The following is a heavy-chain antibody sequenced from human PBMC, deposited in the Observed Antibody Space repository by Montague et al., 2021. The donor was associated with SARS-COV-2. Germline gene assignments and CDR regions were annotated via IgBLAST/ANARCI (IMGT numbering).Heavy chain of an antibody. CDR1: GDSVVEPGRR. Sequence: CAISGDSVVEPGRRSEWHTPEPPTHLHCVGRPHYEYKWHTDYAVSVEGRLAIDADTSKNQFSLQLHSVTPEDSAVYYCASGWTLFDWGQGTLVTVSS. CDR2: PHYEYKWHT. D-gene: IGHD6-19*01. J-gene: IGHJ4*02. V-gene: IGHV6-1*01. CDR3: ASGWTLFD.